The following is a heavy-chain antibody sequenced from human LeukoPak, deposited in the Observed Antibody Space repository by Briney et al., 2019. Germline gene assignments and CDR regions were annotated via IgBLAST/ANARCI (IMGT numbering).Heavy chain of an antibody. CDR3: AKDNRRHYTSGPNPDSLH. J-gene: IGHJ4*02. D-gene: IGHD6-19*01. V-gene: IGHV3-9*01. CDR1: GFIFNNYA. CDR2: ISWNSGSI. Sequence: GGSLRLSCAGSGFIFNNYAMHWVRQPPGKGLEWVSGISWNSGSIDYADSVKGRSTISRDNAKNSLYLQMNSLRVEDTAFYYCAKDNRRHYTSGPNPDSLHWGQGALVAVSS.